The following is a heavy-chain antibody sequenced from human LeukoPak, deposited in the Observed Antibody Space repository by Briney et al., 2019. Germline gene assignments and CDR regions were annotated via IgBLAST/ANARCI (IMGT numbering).Heavy chain of an antibody. D-gene: IGHD3-22*01. J-gene: IGHJ4*02. CDR3: ARDFGYSPDY. Sequence: GGSLRLSCAASGFTFSSYWMHWVRQAPGKGPVWVSRIHSDGSGTTYADSVKGRFTISRDNAKNTLYLQMNSLRAEDTAVYYCARDFGYSPDYWGQGTLVTVSS. CDR2: IHSDGSGT. V-gene: IGHV3-74*01. CDR1: GFTFSSYW.